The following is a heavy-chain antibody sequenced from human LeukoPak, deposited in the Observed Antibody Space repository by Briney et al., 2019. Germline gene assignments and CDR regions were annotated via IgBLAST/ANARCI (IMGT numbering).Heavy chain of an antibody. V-gene: IGHV4-39*01. CDR2: IYYSGST. CDR3: ARHVDTAMVTGTWFDP. Sequence: PSETLSLTCTVSGGSLSSYYWGWIRQPPGKGLGWIGSIYYSGSTYYNPSLKSRVTISVDTSKNQFSLKLSSVTAADTAVYYCARHVDTAMVTGTWFDPWGQGTLVTVSS. CDR1: GGSLSSYY. J-gene: IGHJ5*02. D-gene: IGHD5-18*01.